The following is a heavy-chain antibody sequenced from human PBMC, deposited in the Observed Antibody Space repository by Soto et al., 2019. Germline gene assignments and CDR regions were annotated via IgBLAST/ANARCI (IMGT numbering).Heavy chain of an antibody. Sequence: QVQLVQSGTELKSPGASVRVSCKTSGYSFSAYFINWVRQAPGQGLEWMGRINTNTGDTNYSQKFQGRVTMSWDTSINTAYMELTRLRSDDTAFYCCARLPPHNWFDPWGQGTLVTVSS. CDR1: GYSFSAYF. CDR2: INTNTGDT. V-gene: IGHV1-2*06. CDR3: ARLPPHNWFDP. J-gene: IGHJ5*02.